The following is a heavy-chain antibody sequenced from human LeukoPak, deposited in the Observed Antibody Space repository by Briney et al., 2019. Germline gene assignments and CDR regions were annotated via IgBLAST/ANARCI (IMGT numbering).Heavy chain of an antibody. CDR3: ARDYYGSIENWFDP. Sequence: SETLSLTCTVSGDSISSYYWSWIRQPAGKGLEWIGRIYASRSSNYNPSLTSRVTMSVDTSKNQFSLNLNSVTAADTAVYYCARDYYGSIENWFDPWGQGTLVTVSS. V-gene: IGHV4-4*07. D-gene: IGHD3-10*01. CDR1: GDSISSYY. J-gene: IGHJ5*02. CDR2: IYASRSS.